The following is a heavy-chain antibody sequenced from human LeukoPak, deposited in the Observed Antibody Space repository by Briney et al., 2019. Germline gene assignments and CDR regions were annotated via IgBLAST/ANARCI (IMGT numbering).Heavy chain of an antibody. J-gene: IGHJ1*01. D-gene: IGHD4-23*01. CDR2: IYSGGST. V-gene: IGHV3-53*01. Sequence: GGSLRLSCAASGFTVSSNYMSWVRQAPGKELEWVSVIYSGGSTYYADSVKGRFTISRDNSKNTLYLQMNSLRAEDTAVYYCATDGGNSVYFQHWGQGTLVAVSS. CDR1: GFTVSSNY. CDR3: ATDGGNSVYFQH.